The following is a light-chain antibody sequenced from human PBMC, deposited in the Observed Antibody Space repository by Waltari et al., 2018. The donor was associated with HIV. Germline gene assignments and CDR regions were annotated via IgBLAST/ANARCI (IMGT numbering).Light chain of an antibody. CDR1: SLGDKY. CDR2: QDE. J-gene: IGLJ2*01. V-gene: IGLV3-1*01. Sequence: SHELTQPPSVSVSPGQTASITCHGDSLGDKYASWYQQKPGQSPLLVILQDEKRPSGIPERVSGSNSGNTATLTIAGTQAMDEADYYCQAWDSSTVLFGGGTKLTVL. CDR3: QAWDSSTVL.